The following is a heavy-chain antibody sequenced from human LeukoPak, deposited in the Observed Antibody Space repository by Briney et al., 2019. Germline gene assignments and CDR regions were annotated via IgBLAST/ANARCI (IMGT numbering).Heavy chain of an antibody. J-gene: IGHJ4*02. Sequence: PSETLSLTCTVSSDSISNGVKYWSWIPQHPGRGLEWIGYIYHSGRSYYNPSLKSRITMSVDTSKNQFSLNLSSVTAADTAVYYCARDQVECTGGTCQSRVGFDFWGQGTLVTVSS. CDR1: SDSISNGVKY. CDR2: IYHSGRS. D-gene: IGHD2-8*02. CDR3: ARDQVECTGGTCQSRVGFDF. V-gene: IGHV4-31*03.